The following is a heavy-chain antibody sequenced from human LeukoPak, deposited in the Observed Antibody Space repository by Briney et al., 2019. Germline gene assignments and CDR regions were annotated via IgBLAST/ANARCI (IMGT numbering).Heavy chain of an antibody. J-gene: IGHJ5*02. V-gene: IGHV3-23*01. CDR2: XXGSGGST. Sequence: PGGSLRLSCAASGXXXSXXXXXXVXXXXXXXXXXXXXXXGSGGSTYYADSVKGRFTISRDNSKNTLYLQMNSLRAEDTAVYYCAKVSSSWYERIWFDPWGQGTLVTVSS. D-gene: IGHD6-13*01. CDR1: GXXXSXXX. CDR3: AKVSSSWYERIWFDP.